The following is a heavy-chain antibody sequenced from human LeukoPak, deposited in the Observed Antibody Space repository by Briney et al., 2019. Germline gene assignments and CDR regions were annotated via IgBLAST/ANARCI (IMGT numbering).Heavy chain of an antibody. J-gene: IGHJ4*02. V-gene: IGHV3-21*01. CDR3: ARATQNYYDSSGYSHFDY. Sequence: GGSLRLSCAASGFTFSSYSMNWVRQAPGKGLEWVSSISSSSSYIYYADSVKGRFTISRDNAKNSLYLQMNSLRAEDTAVYYCARATQNYYDSSGYSHFDYWGQGTLVTVSS. CDR2: ISSSSSYI. CDR1: GFTFSSYS. D-gene: IGHD3-22*01.